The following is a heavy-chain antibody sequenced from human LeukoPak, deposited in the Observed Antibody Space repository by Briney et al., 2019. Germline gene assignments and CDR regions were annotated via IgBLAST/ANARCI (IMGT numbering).Heavy chain of an antibody. CDR1: GASVRSSYYY. V-gene: IGHV4-30-4*01. CDR3: ASGSTLIGNGMDV. Sequence: SETLSLTCTVSGASVRSSYYYWSWICQPPGKGLEWIGYIYYSGTMSYNPSLKSRVTISIDTSKNQFSLKLSSVTAADTAVYFCASGSTLIGNGMDVWGQGTTVTVSS. D-gene: IGHD6-25*01. CDR2: IYYSGTM. J-gene: IGHJ6*02.